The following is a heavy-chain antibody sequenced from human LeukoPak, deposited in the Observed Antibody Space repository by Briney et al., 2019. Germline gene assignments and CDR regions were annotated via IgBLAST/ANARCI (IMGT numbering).Heavy chain of an antibody. CDR1: GFTFSSYA. Sequence: PGRSLRLSCAASGFTFSSYAMSWVRQAPGKGLEWVSAISGSGGSTYYADSVKGRFTISRDNSKNTLYLQMNSLRAEDTAVYYCAKPLYYSVGYFDYWGQGTLVTVSS. J-gene: IGHJ4*02. CDR2: ISGSGGST. D-gene: IGHD2-21*01. V-gene: IGHV3-23*01. CDR3: AKPLYYSVGYFDY.